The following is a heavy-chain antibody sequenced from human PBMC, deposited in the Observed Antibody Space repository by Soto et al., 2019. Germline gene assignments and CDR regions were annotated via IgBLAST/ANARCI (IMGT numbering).Heavy chain of an antibody. Sequence: ASVKVSCKTSGYTFTGYYMHWVRQAPGQGLEWMGWINPNSGGTNYAQKFQGWVTMTRDTSISTAYMELSRLRSDDTAVYYCARDHQDYYYGMDVWGQGTTVTVSS. J-gene: IGHJ6*02. CDR3: ARDHQDYYYGMDV. CDR1: GYTFTGYY. CDR2: INPNSGGT. V-gene: IGHV1-2*04.